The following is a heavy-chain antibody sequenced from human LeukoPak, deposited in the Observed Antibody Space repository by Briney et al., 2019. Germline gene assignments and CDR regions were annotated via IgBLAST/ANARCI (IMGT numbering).Heavy chain of an antibody. Sequence: GGSLRLSCAASGFTFDDFAMLWVRHAPGKGLEWVSGISWNSGSIGYADSVKGRFTISRDNAKNSLYLQMNSLRAEDTALYYCAKSGGAYYYDTSALPVDYWGQGTLVTVSS. V-gene: IGHV3-9*01. CDR2: ISWNSGSI. CDR1: GFTFDDFA. CDR3: AKSGGAYYYDTSALPVDY. J-gene: IGHJ4*02. D-gene: IGHD3-22*01.